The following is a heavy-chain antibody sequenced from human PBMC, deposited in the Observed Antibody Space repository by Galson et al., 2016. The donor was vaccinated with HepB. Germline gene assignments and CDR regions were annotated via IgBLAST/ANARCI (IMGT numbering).Heavy chain of an antibody. Sequence: SLRLSCAASGFTFSSYWMSWVRLAPGKGLEWVANIKQDGSEKHYVDSVKGRFTISRDIAQNSLYLEMNSLRAEDTAVYYCARGRDWELPNQYFDYWGQGTLVTVSS. CDR3: ARGRDWELPNQYFDY. D-gene: IGHD1-26*01. CDR1: GFTFSSYW. J-gene: IGHJ4*02. V-gene: IGHV3-7*03. CDR2: IKQDGSEK.